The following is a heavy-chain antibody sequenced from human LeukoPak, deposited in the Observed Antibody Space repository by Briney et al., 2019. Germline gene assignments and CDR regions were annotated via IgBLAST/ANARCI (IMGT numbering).Heavy chain of an antibody. D-gene: IGHD6-19*01. V-gene: IGHV1-18*01. CDR2: ISAYNGNT. CDR1: GYTFTSYG. Sequence: ASVKVSCKASGYTFTSYGISWVRQAPGQGLEWMGWISAYNGNTNYAQKLQGRVTMTTDTSTSTAYMGLRSLRSDDTAVYYCARDLPSIAVATQDNWFDPWGQGTLVTVSS. J-gene: IGHJ5*02. CDR3: ARDLPSIAVATQDNWFDP.